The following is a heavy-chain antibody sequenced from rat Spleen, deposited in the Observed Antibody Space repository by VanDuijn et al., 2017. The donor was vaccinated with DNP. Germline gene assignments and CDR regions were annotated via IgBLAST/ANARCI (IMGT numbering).Heavy chain of an antibody. CDR2: ISTGGGTT. D-gene: IGHD1-12*02. J-gene: IGHJ4*01. CDR1: GFTFSNYY. Sequence: EVQLVESGGGLVQPGRSMKLSCAASGFTFSNYYMAWVRQAPTKGLEWVASISTGGGTTSYPDSVKGRFTISRDDARNTLSLQMNSLRSEDTATYYCTRVGDFHDGGDGDVLDVWGQGTSVTVSS. V-gene: IGHV5-25*01. CDR3: TRVGDFHDGGDGDVLDV.